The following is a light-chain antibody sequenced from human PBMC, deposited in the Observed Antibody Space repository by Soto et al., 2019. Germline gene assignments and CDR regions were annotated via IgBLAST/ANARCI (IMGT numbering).Light chain of an antibody. CDR3: QSYDSSLSGVV. J-gene: IGLJ2*01. CDR2: GNS. Sequence: QSVLTQPPSVSGAPGQRVTISCTGSSSNIGAGYDVHWYQQLPGTAPKLLIYGNSNRPSGVADRFSGSKSGTSASLAITGLLAEDEDDDYCQSYDSSLSGVVFGGGTKLTVL. CDR1: SSNIGAGYD. V-gene: IGLV1-40*01.